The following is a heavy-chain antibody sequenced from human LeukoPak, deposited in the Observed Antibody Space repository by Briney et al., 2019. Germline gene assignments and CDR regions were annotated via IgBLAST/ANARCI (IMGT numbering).Heavy chain of an antibody. CDR3: VRDYYDSGSFYYYFDF. J-gene: IGHJ4*02. Sequence: PGGSLRLSCVVSGFTLSKYWMSWVRQAPGKGLEWVANINQDGSEKNYVDSVKGRFTIPRDNAKSSLFLQMNNLGAEDTAVYYCVRDYYDSGSFYYYFDFWGQGTLVTVSS. CDR2: INQDGSEK. CDR1: GFTLSKYW. D-gene: IGHD3-10*01. V-gene: IGHV3-7*03.